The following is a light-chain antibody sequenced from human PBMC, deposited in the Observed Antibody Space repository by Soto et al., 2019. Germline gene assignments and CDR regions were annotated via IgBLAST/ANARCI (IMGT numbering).Light chain of an antibody. J-gene: IGLJ1*01. CDR1: SSDVGGYNY. Sequence: QSVLTQPPSASGSPGQSVTISCTGTSSDVGGYNYVSWYQQYPGKAPKIMIYEVSKRPSGVPDRFSGSKSGNAASLTVSGLQAEDEADYYCGSYADGNNYVFGTGTKVTVL. V-gene: IGLV2-8*01. CDR3: GSYADGNNYV. CDR2: EVS.